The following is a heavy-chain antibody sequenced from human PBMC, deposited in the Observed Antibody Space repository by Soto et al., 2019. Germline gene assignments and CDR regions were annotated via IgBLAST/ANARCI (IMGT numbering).Heavy chain of an antibody. V-gene: IGHV4-34*01. CDR3: ARGGYYPPRVGDFDY. CDR1: GGSFSGYY. D-gene: IGHD3-3*01. Sequence: SSETLSLTCAVYGGSFSGYYWSWIRQPPGKGLEWIGEINHSGSTNCNPSLKSRVTISVDTSKNQFSLKLSSVTAADTAVYYCARGGYYPPRVGDFDYWGQGTLVTVSS. CDR2: INHSGST. J-gene: IGHJ4*02.